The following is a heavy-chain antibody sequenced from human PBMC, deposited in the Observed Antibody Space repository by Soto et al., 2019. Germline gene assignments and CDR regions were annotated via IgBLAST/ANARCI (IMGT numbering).Heavy chain of an antibody. V-gene: IGHV3-7*01. CDR3: LITTSAFDI. CDR1: GFTLRDYW. CDR2: IKQDGSEI. J-gene: IGHJ3*02. Sequence: EVQLVESGGGLVQPGGSLRLSCAASGFTLRDYWMSWGRQAPGKGLEWVANIKQDGSEIYYVDSVEGRFTISRDNAENSLFLQMNSLRAEDTAVYYCLITTSAFDIWGQGTLVTVSS. D-gene: IGHD4-4*01.